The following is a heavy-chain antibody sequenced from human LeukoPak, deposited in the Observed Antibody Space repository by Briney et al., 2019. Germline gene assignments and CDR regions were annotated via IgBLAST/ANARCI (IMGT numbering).Heavy chain of an antibody. J-gene: IGHJ4*02. V-gene: IGHV6-1*01. CDR2: TYYRSKWYD. D-gene: IGHD2-8*02. CDR1: GDSVSSNSFA. CDR3: AREGPGFDY. Sequence: SQTLSLTCAISGDSVSSNSFAWNWIRQSPSRGLEWLGRTYYRSKWYDDCAVSVKSRITITPDTSKNQFSLQLTSVTPEDTAVYYCAREGPGFDYWGQGTLVTVSS.